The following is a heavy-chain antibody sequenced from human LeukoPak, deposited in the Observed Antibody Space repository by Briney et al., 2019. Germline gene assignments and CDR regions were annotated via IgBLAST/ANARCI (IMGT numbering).Heavy chain of an antibody. CDR2: IIPIFGTA. CDR1: GGTFSSYA. D-gene: IGHD2-15*01. Sequence: ASVKVSCKASGGTFSSYAISWVRQAPGQGLEWMGGIIPIFGTANYAQKFQGRVTITADESTSTAYMELSSLRSEDTAVYYCASGYCSGGSCYPLIYYFDYWGQGTLVTVSS. CDR3: ASGYCSGGSCYPLIYYFDY. J-gene: IGHJ4*02. V-gene: IGHV1-69*13.